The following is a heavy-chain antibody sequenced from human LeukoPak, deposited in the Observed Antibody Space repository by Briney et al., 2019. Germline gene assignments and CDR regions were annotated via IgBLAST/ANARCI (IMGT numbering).Heavy chain of an antibody. V-gene: IGHV1-69*05. CDR2: IIPIFGTA. CDR1: GGTFSSYA. Sequence: ASVKVSCKASGGTFSSYAISWVRQAPGQGLEWMGGIIPIFGTANYAQKFQGRVTMTRNTSISTAYMELSSLRSEDTAVYYCARGLRTYDYVWGSYRFPDAFDIWGQGTMVTVSS. D-gene: IGHD3-16*02. J-gene: IGHJ3*02. CDR3: ARGLRTYDYVWGSYRFPDAFDI.